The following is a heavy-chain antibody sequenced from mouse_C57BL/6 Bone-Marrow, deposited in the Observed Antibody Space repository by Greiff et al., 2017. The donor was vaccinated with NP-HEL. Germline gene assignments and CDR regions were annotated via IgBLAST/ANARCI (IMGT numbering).Heavy chain of an antibody. CDR2: ITHSGET. J-gene: IGHJ1*03. Sequence: QVQLKESGPGLVKPSQSLFLTCSITGFPITSGYYWIWIRQSPGKPLEWMGYITHSGETFYNPSLQSPISITRATSKNQFFLQLHSVTTEDTAMYYCAGDYDGYWYFDVWGTGTTVTVSS. CDR1: GFPITSGYY. D-gene: IGHD2-3*01. V-gene: IGHV12-3*01. CDR3: AGDYDGYWYFDV.